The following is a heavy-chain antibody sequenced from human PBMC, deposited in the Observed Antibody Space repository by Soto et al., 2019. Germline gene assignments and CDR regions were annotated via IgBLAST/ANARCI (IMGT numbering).Heavy chain of an antibody. CDR3: ARGGSSWSTEYYQY. J-gene: IGHJ1*01. V-gene: IGHV1-18*04. Sequence: QVQLVQSGAEVKRPGTSVKVSCKASGYTFTNYGISWVRQAPGQGPEWMGWSNGYNDNTKYAKKFQGRVTMTTDTSTSTAYMEVRSLRSDDTAIYYCARGGSSWSTEYYQYWGQGTLVIVSS. CDR1: GYTFTNYG. D-gene: IGHD6-13*01. CDR2: SNGYNDNT.